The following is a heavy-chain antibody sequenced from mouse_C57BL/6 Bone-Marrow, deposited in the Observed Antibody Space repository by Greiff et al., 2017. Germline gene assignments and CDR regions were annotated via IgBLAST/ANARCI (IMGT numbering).Heavy chain of an antibody. CDR2: ISYDGSN. CDR1: GYSITSGYY. Sequence: EVQLQQSGPGLVKPSQSLSLTCSVTGYSITSGYYWNWIRQFPGNKLEWMGYISYDGSNNYNPSLKNRISITRDTSKNQFFLKLNSVTTEDTATYYCARAWFITTVVAKDYAMDYWGQGTSVTVSS. CDR3: ARAWFITTVVAKDYAMDY. J-gene: IGHJ4*01. D-gene: IGHD1-1*01. V-gene: IGHV3-6*01.